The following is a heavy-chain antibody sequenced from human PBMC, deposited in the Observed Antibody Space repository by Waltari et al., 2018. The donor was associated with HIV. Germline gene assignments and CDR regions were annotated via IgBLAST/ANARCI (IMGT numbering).Heavy chain of an antibody. J-gene: IGHJ4*02. V-gene: IGHV1-24*01. CDR2: FDPEDGER. Sequence: QVQLVQSGAEVRKPGASVKVSCKVSGYNITELSMHWVRQAPGEGLEWMGGFDPEDGERTYAQKFQGRVTMIEDTSTDTAYMELSSLRSDDTAVYYWATGADTAYWGQGTLVTVSS. CDR1: GYNITELS. D-gene: IGHD5-18*01. CDR3: ATGADTAY.